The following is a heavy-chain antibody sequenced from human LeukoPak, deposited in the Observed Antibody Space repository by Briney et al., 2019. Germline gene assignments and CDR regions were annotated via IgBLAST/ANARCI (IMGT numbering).Heavy chain of an antibody. Sequence: ASVKVSCKASGYTFTGYYMHWVRQAPGQGLEWMGWINPNSGGTNYAQKFQGRVTMTRDMSISTAYMELSRLRSDDTAVYYCARDSVGGSGMGDYWGQGTLVTVSS. D-gene: IGHD3-10*01. V-gene: IGHV1-2*02. CDR1: GYTFTGYY. CDR3: ARDSVGGSGMGDY. CDR2: INPNSGGT. J-gene: IGHJ4*02.